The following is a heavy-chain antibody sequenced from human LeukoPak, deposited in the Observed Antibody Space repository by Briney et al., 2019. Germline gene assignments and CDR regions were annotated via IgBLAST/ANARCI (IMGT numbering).Heavy chain of an antibody. CDR2: IYYSGST. J-gene: IGHJ4*02. Sequence: PSETLSLTCTVSGGSISSYYWSWIRQLPGKGLEWIGYIYYSGSTNYNPSVKSRVTISVDTSKSQFSLKLSSVTAADTAVYYCARVTFGGVIALDYWGQGTLVSV. D-gene: IGHD3-16*02. CDR1: GGSISSYY. CDR3: ARVTFGGVIALDY. V-gene: IGHV4-59*01.